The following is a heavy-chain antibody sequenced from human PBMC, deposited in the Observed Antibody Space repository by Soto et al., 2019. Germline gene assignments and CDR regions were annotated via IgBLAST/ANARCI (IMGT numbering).Heavy chain of an antibody. Sequence: PGGSLRLSCAVSGFNLMIYWMSWVRQAPGKGLEWVASIKEDGSEIYYLQSVRGRFSISRDSAGNALHLTMNYLSAEDTGVYFCARDIGFDYVNWGQGTLVTVSS. CDR2: IKEDGSEI. J-gene: IGHJ4*02. CDR1: GFNLMIYW. V-gene: IGHV3-7*01. D-gene: IGHD3-16*01. CDR3: ARDIGFDYVN.